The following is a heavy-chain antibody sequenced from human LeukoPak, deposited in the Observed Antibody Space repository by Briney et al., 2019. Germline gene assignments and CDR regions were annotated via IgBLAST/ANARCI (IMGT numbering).Heavy chain of an antibody. V-gene: IGHV3-66*01. J-gene: IGHJ6*02. CDR3: TREKWDTTSRPGPYYYGMDV. CDR1: GFPVSGNF. Sequence: PGGSLRLSCTASGFPVSGNFMSWVRRAPGKGLEWVSCIFSGGNIYYANSVKGRFSHSRDNNQNTLYLQMNSLRVEDTAVYYCTREKWDTTSRPGPYYYGMDVWGQGTTVTVSS. CDR2: IFSGGNI. D-gene: IGHD1-26*01.